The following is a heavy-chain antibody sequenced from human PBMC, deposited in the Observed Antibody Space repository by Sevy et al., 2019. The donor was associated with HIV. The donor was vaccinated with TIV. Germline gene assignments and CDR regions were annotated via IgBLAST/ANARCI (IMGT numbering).Heavy chain of an antibody. D-gene: IGHD3-10*01. CDR1: GGSISSSSYY. Sequence: SETLSLTCTVSGGSISSSSYYWGWIRQPPGKGLEWIGSIYYSGSTYYNPSLKSRVTKSVDTSKNQFSLKLSSVTAADTAVYYCARQWFGELYGWGQGTLVTVSS. CDR3: ARQWFGELYG. J-gene: IGHJ4*02. CDR2: IYYSGST. V-gene: IGHV4-39*01.